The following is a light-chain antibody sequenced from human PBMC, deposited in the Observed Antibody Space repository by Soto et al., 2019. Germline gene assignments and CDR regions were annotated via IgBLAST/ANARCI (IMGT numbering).Light chain of an antibody. CDR1: QSVSTY. Sequence: EIVLTQSPSTLSVSPGEGATLSCRASQSVSTYLAWYQQRPGQAPRLLIYDASNRATGIPARFSGSGSGTDFTLTISSLEPEDFALYFCQQRHSWPLTFGGGTKVDIK. CDR3: QQRHSWPLT. CDR2: DAS. V-gene: IGKV3-11*01. J-gene: IGKJ4*01.